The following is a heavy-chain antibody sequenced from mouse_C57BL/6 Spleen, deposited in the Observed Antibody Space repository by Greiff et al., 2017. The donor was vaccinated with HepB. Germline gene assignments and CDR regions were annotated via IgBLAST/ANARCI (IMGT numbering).Heavy chain of an antibody. CDR3: ARDYYRNFDV. D-gene: IGHD2-4*01. V-gene: IGHV1-55*01. CDR1: GYTFTSYW. J-gene: IGHJ1*03. Sequence: QVQLQQPGAELVKPGASVKMSCKASGYTFTSYWITWVKQRPGQGLEWIGDIYPGSGSTNYNEKFKSKATLTVDTSSSTAYMQLSSLSSEDSAVYYCARDYYRNFDVWGTGTTVTVSS. CDR2: IYPGSGST.